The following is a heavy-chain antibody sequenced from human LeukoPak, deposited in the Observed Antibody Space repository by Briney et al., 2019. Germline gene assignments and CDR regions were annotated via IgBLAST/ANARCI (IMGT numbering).Heavy chain of an antibody. CDR2: IYYSGST. CDR1: GGSFSGYY. J-gene: IGHJ3*02. CDR3: ARAVGSYPI. Sequence: SETLSLTCAVYGGSFSGYYWSWIRQPPGKGLEWIGYIYYSGSTNYNPSLKSRVTISVDTSKNQFSLKLSSVTAADTAVYYCARAVGSYPIWGQGTMVTVSS. D-gene: IGHD1-26*01. V-gene: IGHV4-59*01.